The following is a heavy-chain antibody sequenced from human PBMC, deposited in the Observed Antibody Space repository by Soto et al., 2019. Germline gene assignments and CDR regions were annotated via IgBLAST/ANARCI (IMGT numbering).Heavy chain of an antibody. D-gene: IGHD2-2*01. CDR3: ARDKPAATYYMDV. Sequence: EVQLVESGGGLLQPGGSLRLSCAASGFTFSSYSMNWVLQAPGKGLEWVSYISSSSSTIYYADSVKGRFTISRDNAKNSLYLQMNSLRAEDTAVYYCARDKPAATYYMDVWGIGTTVTVSS. CDR2: ISSSSSTI. V-gene: IGHV3-48*01. CDR1: GFTFSSYS. J-gene: IGHJ6*03.